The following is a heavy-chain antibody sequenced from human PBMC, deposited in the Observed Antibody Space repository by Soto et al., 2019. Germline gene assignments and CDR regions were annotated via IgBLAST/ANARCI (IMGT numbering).Heavy chain of an antibody. CDR2: ITGSGRDT. D-gene: IGHD2-8*01. Sequence: GSLRLSCAASGFAFINNVFILFRHSAGKGLDWVSGITGSGRDTYYADSVKGRFTISRDNSKNMVFLQMNSLRAEDTALYYCAKNGLDNSPSAIDSWGPGTLVTVSS. CDR1: GFAFINNV. V-gene: IGHV3-23*01. CDR3: AKNGLDNSPSAIDS. J-gene: IGHJ4*02.